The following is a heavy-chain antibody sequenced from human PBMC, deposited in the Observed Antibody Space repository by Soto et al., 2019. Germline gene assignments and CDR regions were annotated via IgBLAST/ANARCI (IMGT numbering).Heavy chain of an antibody. V-gene: IGHV1-2*02. CDR3: ARGPSNGAFDY. D-gene: IGHD5-18*01. Sequence: QVHLVQSGAEVKKPGASVKVSCKASGYTFTAYFLPWFRQAHGQGPGWVGWINPNIGDTKYAQTFQGRVTMTRDTSIATAYMELSGLDSDDTTAYYCARGPSNGAFDYWGQGTQVTVSS. J-gene: IGHJ4*02. CDR2: INPNIGDT. CDR1: GYTFTAYF.